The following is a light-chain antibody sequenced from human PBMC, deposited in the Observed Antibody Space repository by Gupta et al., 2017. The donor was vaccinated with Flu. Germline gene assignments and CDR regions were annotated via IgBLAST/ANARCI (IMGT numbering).Light chain of an antibody. V-gene: IGLV2-8*01. CDR3: SSDAGSNVYV. CDR2: EVS. CDR1: SSDVGGYNY. J-gene: IGLJ1*01. Sequence: SALTQPPSASGSPGQSVTISFTGTSSDVGGYNYVSWYQQHPGKAPKLMIYEVSKRPSGVPDRFSGSKSGNTASLTVSGLQEEEEADYYCSSDAGSNVYVFGTGTKVTVL.